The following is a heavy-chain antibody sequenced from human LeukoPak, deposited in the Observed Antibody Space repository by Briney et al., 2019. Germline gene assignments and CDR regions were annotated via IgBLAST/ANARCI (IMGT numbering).Heavy chain of an antibody. D-gene: IGHD4-23*01. CDR2: IYYSGST. V-gene: IGHV4-59*01. J-gene: IGHJ4*02. CDR1: GGSISSYY. Sequence: SETLSLTCTVSGGSISSYYWSWIRQPPGKGLEWIGYIYYSGSTNYNPSLKSRVTMSVDTSKNQFSLKLSSVTAADTAVYYCARDNKDYRGNSSFDYWGQGTLVTVSS. CDR3: ARDNKDYRGNSSFDY.